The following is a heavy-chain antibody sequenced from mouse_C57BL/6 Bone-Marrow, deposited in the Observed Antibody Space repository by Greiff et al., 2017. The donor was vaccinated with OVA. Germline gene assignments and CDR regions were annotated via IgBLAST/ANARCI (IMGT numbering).Heavy chain of an antibody. J-gene: IGHJ4*01. D-gene: IGHD2-3*01. CDR2: FRNKANNHAT. CDR1: GFSFSDAW. Sequence: EVKLVESGGGLVQPGGSMKLSCAVSGFSFSDAWLDWVRQSLARGLVWVAEFRNKANNHATYYAESVKGRFTISRDDSKSSVYLQMNSLTAENTGIYYCTRRDGYFLYAMDYWGQGTSVTVSA. V-gene: IGHV6-6*01. CDR3: TRRDGYFLYAMDY.